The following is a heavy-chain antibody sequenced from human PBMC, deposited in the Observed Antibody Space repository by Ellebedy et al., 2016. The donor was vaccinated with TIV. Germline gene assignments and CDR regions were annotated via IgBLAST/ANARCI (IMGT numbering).Heavy chain of an antibody. CDR3: IRIPGNFHMDV. D-gene: IGHD1-7*01. Sequence: PGGSLRLSCAASDLSISGSVMHWVRQASGKGLEWVGRIRDKDDNYATAYAASVKGRFTVSRDDSKNTAYLQMNSLKTEDTAVYYCIRIPGNFHMDVWGKGTTVTVSS. CDR1: DLSISGSV. V-gene: IGHV3-73*01. J-gene: IGHJ6*03. CDR2: IRDKDDNYAT.